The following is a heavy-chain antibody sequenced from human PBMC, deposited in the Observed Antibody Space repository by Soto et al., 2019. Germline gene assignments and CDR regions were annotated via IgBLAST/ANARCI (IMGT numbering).Heavy chain of an antibody. CDR2: LSDSGGSI. V-gene: IGHV3-23*01. CDR1: GFTFSRRA. Sequence: PGGSLRLSCTASGFTFSRRAMTWVRQAPGKGLEWVSGLSDSGGSIYYADSVKGRFTISRDNSMNTLYLQMNTLRAEDTAIYYCAKVSSSWYAGFFDLWGQGTLVTVSS. J-gene: IGHJ4*02. CDR3: AKVSSSWYAGFFDL. D-gene: IGHD6-13*01.